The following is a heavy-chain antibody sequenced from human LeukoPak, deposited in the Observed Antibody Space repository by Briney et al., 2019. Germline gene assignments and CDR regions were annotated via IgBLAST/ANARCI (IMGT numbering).Heavy chain of an antibody. V-gene: IGHV4-59*08. D-gene: IGHD3-22*01. J-gene: IGHJ5*02. CDR1: GGSVSDYY. Sequence: SETLSLTCTISGGSVSDYYWSWIRQSPGKGLEWIGYIYHTGSTSYSPSLKSRVTISADTSQNQFSLKLSSVTAADTAVYYCARATAPYYYDISGYYSHKNNWFDPWGQGTLVTVSS. CDR3: ARATAPYYYDISGYYSHKNNWFDP. CDR2: IYHTGST.